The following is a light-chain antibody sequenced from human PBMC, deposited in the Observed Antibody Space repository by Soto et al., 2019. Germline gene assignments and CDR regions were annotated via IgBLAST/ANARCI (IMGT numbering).Light chain of an antibody. J-gene: IGKJ4*01. CDR2: AAS. CDR3: QQSYSSPLT. V-gene: IGKV1-39*01. Sequence: DIQMTQSPSSLSASVGDRVNITCRASQTISRNLNWSQHKPGKAPKFLISAASSLQSGVPSRFSGSGSGTDFTLTISSLQPEDFATYVCQQSYSSPLTFGGGTKVDIK. CDR1: QTISRN.